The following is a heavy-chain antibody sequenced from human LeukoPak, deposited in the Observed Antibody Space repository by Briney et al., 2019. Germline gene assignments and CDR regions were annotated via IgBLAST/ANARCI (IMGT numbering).Heavy chain of an antibody. CDR2: ISWNSGSI. D-gene: IGHD4-23*01. CDR3: ARSVARGPTYIYYFDY. J-gene: IGHJ4*02. V-gene: IGHV3-9*01. Sequence: GRSLRLSCAASGFTFDDYAMHWVRHAPGKGLEWVSGISWNSGSIGYADSVKGRFTISRDNAKNSLYLQMNSLRAEDTALYYCARSVARGPTYIYYFDYWGQGTLVTVSS. CDR1: GFTFDDYA.